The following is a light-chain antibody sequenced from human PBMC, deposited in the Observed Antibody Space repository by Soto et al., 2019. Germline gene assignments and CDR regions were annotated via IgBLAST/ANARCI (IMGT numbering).Light chain of an antibody. J-gene: IGLJ3*02. CDR3: QSYDSGWV. Sequence: QSVLTQPPSVSGAPGQRVTISCIGSASNIGAGYDVHWYQQLPGTAPKLLIFGNSNRPSGVPDRFSGSKSGTSASLAITGLQDDDEADYYCQSYDSGWVFGGGTKLTVL. CDR2: GNS. CDR1: ASNIGAGYD. V-gene: IGLV1-40*01.